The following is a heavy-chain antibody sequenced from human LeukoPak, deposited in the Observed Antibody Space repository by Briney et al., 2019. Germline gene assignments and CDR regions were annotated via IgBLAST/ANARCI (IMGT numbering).Heavy chain of an antibody. CDR3: ARVGAHFNWFDP. CDR2: IYYSGST. Sequence: PSETLSLTCTVSGGSISSYYWSWIRQPPGKGLEWIGYIYYSGSTNYNPSLKSRVTIPVDTSKNQFSLKLSSVTAADTAVYYCARVGAHFNWFDPWGQGTLVTVSS. CDR1: GGSISSYY. D-gene: IGHD3-3*02. J-gene: IGHJ5*02. V-gene: IGHV4-59*01.